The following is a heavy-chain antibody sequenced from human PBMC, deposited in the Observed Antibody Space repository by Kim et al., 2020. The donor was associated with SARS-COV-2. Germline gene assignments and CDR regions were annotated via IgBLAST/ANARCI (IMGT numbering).Heavy chain of an antibody. CDR2: IYYSGST. V-gene: IGHV4-39*01. CDR1: GGSISSSSYY. D-gene: IGHD3-10*01. Sequence: SETLSLTCTVSGGSISSSSYYWGWIRQPPGKGLEWIGSIYYSGSTYYNPSLKSRVTISVDTSKNQFSLKLSSVIAADTAVYYCARPMVRGEPWMHWFDPWGQGTLVTVSS. CDR3: ARPMVRGEPWMHWFDP. J-gene: IGHJ5*02.